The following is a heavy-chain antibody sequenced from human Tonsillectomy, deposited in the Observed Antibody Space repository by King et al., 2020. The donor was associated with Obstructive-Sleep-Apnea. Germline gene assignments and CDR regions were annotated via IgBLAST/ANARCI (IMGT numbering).Heavy chain of an antibody. CDR2: ISYDGDNK. V-gene: IGHV3-30-3*01. CDR1: GFTFSSFA. D-gene: IGHD2-15*01. Sequence: VQLVESGGGVVQPGRSLRLSCAASGFTFSSFAVHWVRRASGKGLEWVAVISYDGDNKYYADSVKGRFTISRDTSKNTLYLQMNSLRAEDTAVYYCARAQPYCSGGGCSLFDYWGQGTLVTVSS. J-gene: IGHJ4*02. CDR3: ARAQPYCSGGGCSLFDY.